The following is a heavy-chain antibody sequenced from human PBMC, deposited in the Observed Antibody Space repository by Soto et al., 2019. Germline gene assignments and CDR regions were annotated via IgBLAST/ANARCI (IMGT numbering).Heavy chain of an antibody. CDR3: ARGYTMIVVAMGY. CDR2: INPNSGGT. Sequence: ASVKVSCKASGYTFTRYGISWVRQAPGQGLEWMGWINPNSGGTNYAQKFQGRVTMTRDTSISTAYMELSRLRSDDTAVYYCARGYTMIVVAMGYWGQGTLVTVSS. D-gene: IGHD3-22*01. V-gene: IGHV1-2*02. CDR1: GYTFTRYG. J-gene: IGHJ4*02.